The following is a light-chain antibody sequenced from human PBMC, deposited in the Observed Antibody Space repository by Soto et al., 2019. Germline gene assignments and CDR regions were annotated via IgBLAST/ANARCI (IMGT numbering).Light chain of an antibody. J-gene: IGKJ3*01. Sequence: DIQMTQSPSTLSASVGDRVTITCRASQNVRIYLAWYQQKPGKAPKLLIYQTSSLQCGVPSRFCGSGSETEFTLAISSLQPEDFATYYCQQYYIYPPAFGLGTKVEIK. CDR2: QTS. V-gene: IGKV1-5*03. CDR3: QQYYIYPPA. CDR1: QNVRIY.